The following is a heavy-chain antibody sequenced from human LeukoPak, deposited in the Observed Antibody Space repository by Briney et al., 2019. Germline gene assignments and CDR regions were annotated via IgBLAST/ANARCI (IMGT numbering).Heavy chain of an antibody. D-gene: IGHD3-16*01. CDR1: GFTFRDYG. CDR3: AKDTPLCYFDY. Sequence: GGSLRLSCAASGFTFRDYGMHWVRQAPGKGLEWVAFIRYDGSSIYYADSVKGRFTISRDNSKNTLYLQMNSLRAEDTAVYYCAKDTPLCYFDYWGQGTLVTVSS. J-gene: IGHJ4*02. CDR2: IRYDGSSI. V-gene: IGHV3-30*02.